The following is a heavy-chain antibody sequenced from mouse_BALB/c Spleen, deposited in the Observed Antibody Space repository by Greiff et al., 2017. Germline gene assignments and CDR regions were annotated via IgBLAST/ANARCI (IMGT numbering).Heavy chain of an antibody. D-gene: IGHD3-1*01. CDR2: IYPSDSYT. Sequence: VQLQQPGAELVRPGTSVKMSCKASGYTFTSYWIHWVKQRPGQGLEWIGNIYPSDSYTNYNQKFKDKATLTVDKSSTTAYMQLSSPTSEDSAVYYCTRGLRDWYFDVWGAGTTVTVSS. J-gene: IGHJ1*01. V-gene: IGHV1-59*01. CDR3: TRGLRDWYFDV. CDR1: GYTFTSYW.